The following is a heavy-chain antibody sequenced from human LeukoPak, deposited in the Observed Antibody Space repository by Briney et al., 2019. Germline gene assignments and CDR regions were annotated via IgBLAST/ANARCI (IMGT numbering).Heavy chain of an antibody. D-gene: IGHD1-26*01. CDR2: INPNSGGT. Sequence: ASVKVSCKASGYTFTGYYIHWVRRAPGQGLEWMGWINPNSGGTNYAQKFQDRVTMTRDTSISTAYMELSRLRSDDTALYYCATQLNQWEVLFDYWGQGTLVTVSS. CDR1: GYTFTGYY. J-gene: IGHJ4*02. CDR3: ATQLNQWEVLFDY. V-gene: IGHV1-2*02.